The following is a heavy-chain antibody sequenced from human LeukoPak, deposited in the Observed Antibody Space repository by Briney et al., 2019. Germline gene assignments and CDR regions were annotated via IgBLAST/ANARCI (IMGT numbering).Heavy chain of an antibody. V-gene: IGHV3-21*01. Sequence: GGSLRLSCAASGFTFSSYSMKWVRQAPGKGLEWVSSISSSSSSIYHADSVRGRFTISRDNAKNSLYLQMNSLRAEDTAVYYCAGEGGYGESGDYWGQGTLVTVSS. J-gene: IGHJ4*02. CDR2: ISSSSSSI. CDR1: GFTFSSYS. CDR3: AGEGGYGESGDY. D-gene: IGHD4-17*01.